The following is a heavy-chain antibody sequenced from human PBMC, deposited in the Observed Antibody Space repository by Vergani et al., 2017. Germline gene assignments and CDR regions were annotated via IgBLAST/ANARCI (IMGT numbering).Heavy chain of an antibody. D-gene: IGHD4-17*01. J-gene: IGHJ6*02. CDR3: ATRQTGTTGGMEV. CDR2: VDPEDGET. V-gene: IGHV1-69-2*01. Sequence: EVQLVQSGAEVKKPGATMKISCKVSGYTFTDHYMHWVKQAPGKGLEWMGLVDPEDGETIYAEKFKGRVTIDADTTTDTAHLELGSLRSEDTAVYYCATRQTGTTGGMEVWGQGTTVIVSS. CDR1: GYTFTDHY.